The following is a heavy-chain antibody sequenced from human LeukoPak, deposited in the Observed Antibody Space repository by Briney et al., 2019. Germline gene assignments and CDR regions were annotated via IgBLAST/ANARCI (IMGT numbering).Heavy chain of an antibody. J-gene: IGHJ5*02. Sequence: SETLSLTCAVSGGSISSSNWWIWVRQPPGKGLEWIGYIYYSGSTNYNPSLKSRVTISVDTSKNQFSLKLSSVTAADTAVYYCARGPDGGSYHGGSDPWGQGTLVTVSS. CDR1: GGSISSSNW. V-gene: IGHV4-4*02. D-gene: IGHD1-26*01. CDR3: ARGPDGGSYHGGSDP. CDR2: IYYSGST.